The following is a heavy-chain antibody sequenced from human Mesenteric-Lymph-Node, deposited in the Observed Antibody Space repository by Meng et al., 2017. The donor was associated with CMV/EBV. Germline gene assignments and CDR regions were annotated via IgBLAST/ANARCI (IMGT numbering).Heavy chain of an antibody. D-gene: IGHD6-19*01. V-gene: IGHV3-53*01. CDR1: GLIVSSNY. J-gene: IGHJ4*02. Sequence: GESLKISCAASGLIVSSNYMSWVRQAPGKGLEWVSVIYKFGTTYYADSVKGRFTISRDSSKNTLYLQMDSLRAEDTAVYYCATDLQSSWSSGWYAPYFEYWGQGTLVTVSS. CDR2: IYKFGTT. CDR3: ATDLQSSWSSGWYAPYFEY.